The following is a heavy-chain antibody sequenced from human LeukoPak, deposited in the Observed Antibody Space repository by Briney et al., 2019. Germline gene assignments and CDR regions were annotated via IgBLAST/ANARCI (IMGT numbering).Heavy chain of an antibody. CDR2: ISYDGSNK. D-gene: IGHD4-17*01. V-gene: IGHV3-30*03. J-gene: IGHJ4*02. Sequence: GGSLRLSCAASGFTFSSYGMHWVRQAPGKGLEWVTVISYDGSNKYYADSVKGRFTISRDNSKNTLYLQMNSLRAEDTAVYYCARGGNDYDFDYWGQGTLVTVSS. CDR1: GFTFSSYG. CDR3: ARGGNDYDFDY.